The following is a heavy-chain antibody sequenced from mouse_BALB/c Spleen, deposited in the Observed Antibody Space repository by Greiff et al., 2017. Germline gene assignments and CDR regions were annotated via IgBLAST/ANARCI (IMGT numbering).Heavy chain of an antibody. V-gene: IGHV5-4*02. CDR3: ARGYDDYAWFAY. J-gene: IGHJ3*01. CDR1: GFTFSDYY. CDR2: ISDGGSYT. Sequence: EVMLVESGGGLVKPGGSLKLSCAASGFTFSDYYMYWVRQTPEKRLEWVATISDGGSYTYYPDSVKGRFTISGDNAKNNLYLQMSSLKSEDTAMYYCARGYDDYAWFAYWGQGTLVTVSA. D-gene: IGHD2-4*01.